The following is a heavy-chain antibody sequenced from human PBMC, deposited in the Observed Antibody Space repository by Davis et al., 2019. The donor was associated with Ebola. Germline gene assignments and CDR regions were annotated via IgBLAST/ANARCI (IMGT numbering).Heavy chain of an antibody. CDR3: SGGRRFPSDWFDP. D-gene: IGHD3-10*01. Sequence: MPSETLSLTCAVSGVSITSYWLLWVRQPPGKGLEWIGAIYHSGSTNYNPYLKSRLTIALDKSKNQFSLRLTSVTAADTAVYYCSGGRRFPSDWFDPWGQGTLVTVSS. J-gene: IGHJ5*02. V-gene: IGHV4-4*02. CDR2: IYHSGST. CDR1: GVSITSYW.